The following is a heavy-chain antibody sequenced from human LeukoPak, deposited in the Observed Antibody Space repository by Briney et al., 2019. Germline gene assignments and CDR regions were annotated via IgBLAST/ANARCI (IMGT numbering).Heavy chain of an antibody. CDR3: ASGVGNPGGHDFWSGYYSTEHYYYYMDV. D-gene: IGHD3-3*01. J-gene: IGHJ6*03. V-gene: IGHV3-74*01. CDR1: GFTFSSYW. Sequence: PPGGSLRLFCAASGFTFSSYWMHWVRQAPGKGLVWVSRINSDGSSTSYADSVKGRFTISRDNAKNTLYLQMNSLRAEDTAVYYCASGVGNPGGHDFWSGYYSTEHYYYYMDVWGKGTTVTVSS. CDR2: INSDGSST.